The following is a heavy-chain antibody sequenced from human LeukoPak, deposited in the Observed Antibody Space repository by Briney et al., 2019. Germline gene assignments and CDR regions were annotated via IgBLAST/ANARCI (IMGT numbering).Heavy chain of an antibody. CDR3: ARVVYDYVWGSYRYLDY. CDR1: GGSISSSNW. Sequence: SETLSLTCAVSGGSISSSNWWSWVRQPPGKGLEWIGEIYHSGSTNYNPSLKSRVTISVDKSKNQFSLKLSFVTAADTAVYYCARVVYDYVWGSYRYLDYWGQGTLVTVSS. D-gene: IGHD3-16*02. J-gene: IGHJ4*02. CDR2: IYHSGST. V-gene: IGHV4-4*02.